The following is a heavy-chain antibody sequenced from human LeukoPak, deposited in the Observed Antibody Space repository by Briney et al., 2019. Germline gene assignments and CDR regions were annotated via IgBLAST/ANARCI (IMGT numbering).Heavy chain of an antibody. Sequence: SETLSLTCAVYGGSFSGYYWSWIRQPPGKGLEWIGETNHSGSTNYNPSLKSRVTISVDTSKNQFSLKLSSVTAADTAVYYYARDRYCSSTSCYRSYYYYGMDVWGQGTTVTVSS. CDR3: ARDRYCSSTSCYRSYYYYGMDV. CDR1: GGSFSGYY. V-gene: IGHV4-34*01. D-gene: IGHD2-2*02. J-gene: IGHJ6*02. CDR2: TNHSGST.